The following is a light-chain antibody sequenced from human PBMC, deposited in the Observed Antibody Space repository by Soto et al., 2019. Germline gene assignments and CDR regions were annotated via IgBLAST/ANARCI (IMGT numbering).Light chain of an antibody. V-gene: IGKV1-39*01. CDR2: AAS. CDR1: QSISSY. CDR3: QQSFKTPLA. J-gene: IGKJ5*01. Sequence: DIQMTQSPSSLSASVGDRVTITCRASQSISSYVNRYQQKPGKAPRLLISAASTLQSWVPSRFSGGGSGTDFTLTISSLQPEDFATYYCQQSFKTPLAFGQGTRLEIE.